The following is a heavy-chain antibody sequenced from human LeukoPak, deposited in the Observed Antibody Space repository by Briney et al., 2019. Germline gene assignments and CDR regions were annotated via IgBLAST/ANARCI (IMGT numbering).Heavy chain of an antibody. Sequence: HPGGSLRLSCAASGFTFSTYDMHWVRQVTGKDLEWVSAIGAAGDTYYPDSVKGRFTISRENVKNSLYLQMNSLRVEDTAVCYCARGWNSFWYFDFWGRGTQVTVSS. J-gene: IGHJ2*01. V-gene: IGHV3-13*01. CDR2: IGAAGDT. D-gene: IGHD1-7*01. CDR1: GFTFSTYD. CDR3: ARGWNSFWYFDF.